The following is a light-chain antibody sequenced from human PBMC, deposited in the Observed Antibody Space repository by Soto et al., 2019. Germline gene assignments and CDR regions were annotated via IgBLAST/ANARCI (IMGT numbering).Light chain of an antibody. Sequence: DIQMTQSPSSLSASVVDRVTITCRASQSISSYLTWYQQKPWKAPKLQIYAASSVHSGVPSRLSCSGSGTDGSLTISSLQPADLATYSWHKSYNTPWTFGQGTNVEVQ. CDR2: AAS. CDR3: HKSYNTPWT. V-gene: IGKV1-39*01. J-gene: IGKJ1*01. CDR1: QSISSY.